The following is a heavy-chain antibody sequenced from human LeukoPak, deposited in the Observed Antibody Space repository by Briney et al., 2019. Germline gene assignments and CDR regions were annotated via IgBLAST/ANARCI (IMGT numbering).Heavy chain of an antibody. V-gene: IGHV5-51*01. CDR3: ARRSRDSSGYYLGFDY. CDR2: IYPGDSDT. CDR1: GYSFTNYW. D-gene: IGHD3-22*01. J-gene: IGHJ4*02. Sequence: GESLKISCQSSGYSFTNYWIGWVRQMPGKGLEWMGIIYPGDSDTRYSPSFQGQVTISADKSISTAYLQWSSLKASDTAMYYCARRSRDSSGYYLGFDYWGQGTLVTVSS.